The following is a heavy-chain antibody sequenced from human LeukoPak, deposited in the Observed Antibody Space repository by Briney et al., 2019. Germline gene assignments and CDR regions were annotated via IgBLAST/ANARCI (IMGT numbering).Heavy chain of an antibody. V-gene: IGHV4-59*08. J-gene: IGHJ3*02. CDR3: ARHLKEGYSSGWFAFDI. CDR1: GGSISSYY. CDR2: IYYSGST. Sequence: PSETLSLTCTVSGGSISSYYWSWLRQPPGKGLEWIGYIYYSGSTNYNPSLKSRVTISVDTSKNQFSLKLSSVTAADTAVYYCARHLKEGYSSGWFAFDIWGQGTMVTVSS. D-gene: IGHD6-19*01.